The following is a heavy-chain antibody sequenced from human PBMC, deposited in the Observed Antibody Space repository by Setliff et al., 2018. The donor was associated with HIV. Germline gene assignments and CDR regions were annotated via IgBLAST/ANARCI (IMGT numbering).Heavy chain of an antibody. D-gene: IGHD3-10*01. CDR3: ASVLRYYGSGSYPFGY. V-gene: IGHV3-7*01. J-gene: IGHJ4*02. CDR1: GFTFSTYW. CDR2: IKQDGSEK. Sequence: PGGSLRLSCAASGFTFSTYWMSWVRQAPGKGLEWVANIKQDGSEKYYVDSVTGRFTISRDNAKNSLYLQMNSLRADDTAVYYCASVLRYYGSGSYPFGYWGQGTLVTVSS.